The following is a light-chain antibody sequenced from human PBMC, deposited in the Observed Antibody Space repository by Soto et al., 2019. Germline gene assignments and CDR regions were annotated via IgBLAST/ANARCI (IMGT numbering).Light chain of an antibody. Sequence: QSALTQPASVSGSRGQSITISCTGTSSDIGGYNYVSWYQQHPGKVPKLIIFEVTTRPSGISDRFSGSKSGNTASLTISGLQADDEADYYCSSFTSGTTLYVFGTGTKVTVL. J-gene: IGLJ1*01. CDR1: SSDIGGYNY. CDR3: SSFTSGTTLYV. V-gene: IGLV2-14*01. CDR2: EVT.